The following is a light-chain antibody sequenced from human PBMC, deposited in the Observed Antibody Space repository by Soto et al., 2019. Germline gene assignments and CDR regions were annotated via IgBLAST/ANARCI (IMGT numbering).Light chain of an antibody. CDR3: QQSYSTPT. CDR2: GAS. V-gene: IGKV3-20*01. J-gene: IGKJ3*01. Sequence: EIVLTQSPGTLSLSPGERATLSCRASQSVSSSYLAWYQQKPGQAPGLLIYGASSRATGIPDRFSGSGSGTDFTLTISRLEPEDFAVYYCQQSYSTPTFGPGTKVDIK. CDR1: QSVSSSY.